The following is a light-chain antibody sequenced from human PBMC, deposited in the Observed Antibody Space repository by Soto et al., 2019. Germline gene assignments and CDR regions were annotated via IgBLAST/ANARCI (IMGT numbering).Light chain of an antibody. J-gene: IGKJ1*01. V-gene: IGKV3-15*01. Sequence: EIVMTQSPATLSVSPGERATLSCRASQSVSSNLAWYQQKPGQAPRLLIYGASTRATGIPARFSGGGSGTEFTLTISSLQSEDCAVYYCQQYNNWPWGTFGQGTKVEIK. CDR1: QSVSSN. CDR2: GAS. CDR3: QQYNNWPWGT.